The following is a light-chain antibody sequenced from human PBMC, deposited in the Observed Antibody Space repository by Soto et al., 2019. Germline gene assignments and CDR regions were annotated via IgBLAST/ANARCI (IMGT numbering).Light chain of an antibody. CDR3: QQYNNWPPWT. CDR2: GAS. J-gene: IGKJ2*02. V-gene: IGKV3-15*01. Sequence: EIVMTQSPATLSVSPGERATLSCRASQSVSSNLAWYQQKPGQAPRLLIYGASTRATGIPARFSGSRSGTEFTLTISSLQSEDFAVYYCQQYNNWPPWTFGQGTKLESK. CDR1: QSVSSN.